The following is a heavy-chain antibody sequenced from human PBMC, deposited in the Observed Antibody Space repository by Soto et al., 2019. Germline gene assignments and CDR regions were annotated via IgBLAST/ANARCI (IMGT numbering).Heavy chain of an antibody. CDR2: ITGYNANT. D-gene: IGHD6-19*01. Sequence: ASVKVSCKASGYTFTSYGISWVRQAPGQGLEWMGWITGYNANTNYAQKLQGRVTMTTDTSTSTAYMELRSLRSDDTAVYYGAGWSSGWYHGASYGMDVWGQGTTVTVSS. CDR3: AGWSSGWYHGASYGMDV. J-gene: IGHJ6*02. V-gene: IGHV1-18*01. CDR1: GYTFTSYG.